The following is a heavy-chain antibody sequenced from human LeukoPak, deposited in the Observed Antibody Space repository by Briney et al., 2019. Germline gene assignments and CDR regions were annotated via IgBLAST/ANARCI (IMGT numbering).Heavy chain of an antibody. CDR1: GFTFNNYG. J-gene: IGHJ4*02. D-gene: IGHD4-11*01. V-gene: IGHV3-30*19. CDR3: ARGRDYSNPDY. CDR2: ISYDGNNK. Sequence: PGGSLRLSCAASGFTFNNYGMHWVRQAPGKGLEWVAVISYDGNNKYYADSVKGRFTISRDNSKNTLFLQMNSLRAEDTAVYYCARGRDYSNPDYWGQGTLVTVSS.